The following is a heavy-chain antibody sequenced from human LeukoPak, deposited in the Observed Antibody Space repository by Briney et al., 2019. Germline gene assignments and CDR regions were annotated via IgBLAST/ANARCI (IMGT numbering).Heavy chain of an antibody. D-gene: IGHD3-9*01. J-gene: IGHJ4*02. CDR1: GFTFSSYW. CDR3: ASVPYILTGYTPFDY. CDR2: INTDGSST. V-gene: IGHV3-74*01. Sequence: GGSLRLSCAASGFTFSSYWMHWVRQAPGKGLVWVSRINTDGSSTSYADSVKGRFTISRDNAKNTLYLQMNSLRAEDTAVYYCASVPYILTGYTPFDYWGQGTLVTVSS.